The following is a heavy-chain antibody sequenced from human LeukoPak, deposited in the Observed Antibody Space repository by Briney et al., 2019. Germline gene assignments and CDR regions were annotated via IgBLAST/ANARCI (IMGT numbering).Heavy chain of an antibody. J-gene: IGHJ4*02. Sequence: PSETLSLTCAVYGGSFSGYYWSWIRQPPGKGLEWIGEINHSGSTNYNPSLKSRVTISVDTSKNQFSLKLSSVTAADTAVYYCARGLRGSGSYYSSYYFDYWGQGTWSPSPQ. CDR3: ARGLRGSGSYYSSYYFDY. V-gene: IGHV4-34*01. D-gene: IGHD3-10*01. CDR1: GGSFSGYY. CDR2: INHSGST.